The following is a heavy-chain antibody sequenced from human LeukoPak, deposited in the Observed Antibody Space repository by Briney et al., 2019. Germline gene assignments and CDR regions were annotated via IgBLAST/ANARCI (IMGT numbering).Heavy chain of an antibody. Sequence: GESLKISCKASGYTFTSYGISWVRQAPGQGLEWMGWISAYNGNTNYAQKLQGRVTMTTDTSTSTAYMELRSLRSDDTAVYYCASISIVGATLDYWGQGTLVTVSS. V-gene: IGHV1-18*01. J-gene: IGHJ4*02. CDR1: GYTFTSYG. D-gene: IGHD1-26*01. CDR3: ASISIVGATLDY. CDR2: ISAYNGNT.